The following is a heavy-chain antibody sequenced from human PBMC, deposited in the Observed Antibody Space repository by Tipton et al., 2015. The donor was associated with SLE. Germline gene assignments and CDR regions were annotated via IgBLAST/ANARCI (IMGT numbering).Heavy chain of an antibody. J-gene: IGHJ3*02. CDR2: ISWNSGSI. CDR1: GFTFDDYA. Sequence: SLRLSCAASGFTFDDYAMHWVRQAPGKGLEWVSGISWNSGSIGYADSVKGRFTISRDNAKNSLYLQMNSLRAEDTALYYCAKEPGDAFDIWGQGTMVTFSP. CDR3: AKEPGDAFDI. V-gene: IGHV3-9*01.